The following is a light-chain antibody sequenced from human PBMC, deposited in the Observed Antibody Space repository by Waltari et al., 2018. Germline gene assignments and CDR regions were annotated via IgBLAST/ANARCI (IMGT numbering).Light chain of an antibody. CDR1: SSDVGGYNS. CDR2: EVS. J-gene: IGLJ2*01. CDR3: SSYTSSSTPVV. Sequence: QSALTQPASVSGSPGQSLTISCTGTSSDVGGYNSVSGYQPHPGKAPKLMIYEVSNRPSGVSNRFSGSKSGNTASLTISGLQAEDEADYYCSSYTSSSTPVVFGGGTKLTVL. V-gene: IGLV2-14*01.